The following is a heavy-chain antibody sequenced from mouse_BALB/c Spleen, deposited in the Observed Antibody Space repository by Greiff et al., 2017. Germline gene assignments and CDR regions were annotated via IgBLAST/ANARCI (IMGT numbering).Heavy chain of an antibody. Sequence: QVQLQQSGAELVRSGASVKLSCTASGFNIKDYYMHWVKQRPGQGLEWIGYINPSTGYTEYNQKFKDKATLTADKSSSTAYMQLSSLTSEDSAVYYCASYGNYPFAYWGQGTLVTVSA. V-gene: IGHV1S26*01. CDR2: INPSTGYT. CDR1: GFNIKDYY. J-gene: IGHJ3*01. D-gene: IGHD2-1*01. CDR3: ASYGNYPFAY.